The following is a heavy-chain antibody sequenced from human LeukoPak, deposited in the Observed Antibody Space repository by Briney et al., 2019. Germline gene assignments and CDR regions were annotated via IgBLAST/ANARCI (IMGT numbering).Heavy chain of an antibody. V-gene: IGHV4-34*01. CDR2: INHSGST. CDR1: GGSFSGYY. Sequence: SATLSLTCAVYGGSFSGYYWSWIRQPPGKGLEWIGEINHSGSTNYDPSLKSRVTISVDTSKNQFSLKLSSVTAADTAVYYCANNWGSIDYWGQGTLVTVSS. D-gene: IGHD7-27*01. CDR3: ANNWGSIDY. J-gene: IGHJ4*02.